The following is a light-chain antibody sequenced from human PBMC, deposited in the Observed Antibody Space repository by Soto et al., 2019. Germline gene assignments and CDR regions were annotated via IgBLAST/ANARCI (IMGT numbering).Light chain of an antibody. V-gene: IGKV1-39*01. CDR2: AAY. CDR3: QQIYSAPLT. Sequence: DIQMTQSPSSLSASVGDRVTITCRASQSITTYLNWYRQKPGKAPKLLIYAAYNLQSGVPSRFSGSGSETEFTLSISSLQPEDFATYFCQQIYSAPLTFGGGTKVEIK. J-gene: IGKJ4*01. CDR1: QSITTY.